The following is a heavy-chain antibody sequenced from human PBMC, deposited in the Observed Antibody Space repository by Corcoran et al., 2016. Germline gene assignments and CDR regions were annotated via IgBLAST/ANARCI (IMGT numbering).Heavy chain of an antibody. CDR2: INHSGST. J-gene: IGHJ4*02. D-gene: IGHD6-13*01. V-gene: IGHV4-34*01. CDR3: ARVALIAAAAVQFDY. Sequence: QVQLQPWGAGLLKPSETPSLTCAVYGGAFSGYSWSWSRQPPGKGLEWIGEINHSGSTNYNPSLKSRVTISVDTSKNQFSLKLSSVTAADTAVYYCARVALIAAAAVQFDYWGQGTLVTVSS. CDR1: GGAFSGYS.